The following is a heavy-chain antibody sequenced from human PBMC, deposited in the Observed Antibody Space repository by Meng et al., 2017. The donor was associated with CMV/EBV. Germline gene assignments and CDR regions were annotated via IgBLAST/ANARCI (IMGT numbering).Heavy chain of an antibody. D-gene: IGHD3-22*01. CDR3: ARDRYYDSSGYALSYYFDY. CDR1: GFTFSSYA. J-gene: IGHJ4*02. V-gene: IGHV3-30-3*01. Sequence: LTCAASGFTFSSYAMHWVRQAPGKGLEWVAVISYDGSNKYYADSVKGRFTISRDNSKNTLYLQMNSLRAEDTAVYYCARDRYYDSSGYALSYYFDYWGQGTLVTVSS. CDR2: ISYDGSNK.